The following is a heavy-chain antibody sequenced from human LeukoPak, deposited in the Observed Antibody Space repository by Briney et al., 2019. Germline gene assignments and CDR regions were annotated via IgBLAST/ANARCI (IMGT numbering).Heavy chain of an antibody. J-gene: IGHJ5*02. CDR1: GGTFSSYA. CDR2: INPNSGGT. Sequence: ASVKVSCKASGGTFSSYAISWVRQAPGQGLEWMGWINPNSGGTNYAQKFQGRVTMTRDTSISTAYMELSRLRSDDTAVYYCARETTIFGVVAWFDPWGQGTLVTVSS. D-gene: IGHD3-3*01. V-gene: IGHV1-2*02. CDR3: ARETTIFGVVAWFDP.